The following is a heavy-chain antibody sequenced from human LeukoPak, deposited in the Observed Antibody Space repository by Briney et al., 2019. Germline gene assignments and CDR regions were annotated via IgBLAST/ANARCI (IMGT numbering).Heavy chain of an antibody. Sequence: GGSLRLSCAASGFTVSSNYMSWVRQAPGKGLEWVSVIYSGGSTYYADSVKGRFTISRDNSKNTLYLQMNSLRAEDTAVYYCARDWVADSSSWALDYYYYGMDVWGQGTTVTVSS. CDR3: ARDWVADSSSWALDYYYYGMDV. CDR1: GFTVSSNY. D-gene: IGHD6-13*01. CDR2: IYSGGST. V-gene: IGHV3-53*01. J-gene: IGHJ6*02.